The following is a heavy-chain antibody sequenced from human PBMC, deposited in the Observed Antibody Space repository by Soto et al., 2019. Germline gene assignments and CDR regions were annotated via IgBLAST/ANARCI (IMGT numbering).Heavy chain of an antibody. V-gene: IGHV3-21*01. J-gene: IGHJ4*02. D-gene: IGHD3-22*01. Sequence: EVQVVESGGGLVKPGGSLRLSCAGSAFTFSSNTMNWVRQAPGKGLERVSAISSSSSYIYYADSVKGRFTISRDNAKKALYLQTNSLQAEDPTVYYCAMDYDRRVGRFDYWGQGTLVTVSS. CDR1: AFTFSSNT. CDR2: ISSSSSYI. CDR3: AMDYDRRVGRFDY.